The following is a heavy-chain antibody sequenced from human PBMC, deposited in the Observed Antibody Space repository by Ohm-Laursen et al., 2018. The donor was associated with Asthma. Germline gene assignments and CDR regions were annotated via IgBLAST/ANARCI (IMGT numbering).Heavy chain of an antibody. CDR2: ISYDSSLK. CDR3: AKLLSGLYYFDY. CDR1: GYTFSRYS. Sequence: RSLRLSCAASGYTFSRYSIHWVRQAPGKGLEWLAVISYDSSLKYYADSVNGRFTISRDDFKNTLYLQMNSLRAEDTAVYYCAKLLSGLYYFDYWGQGTLVTVSS. V-gene: IGHV3-30*18. J-gene: IGHJ4*02. D-gene: IGHD1-1*01.